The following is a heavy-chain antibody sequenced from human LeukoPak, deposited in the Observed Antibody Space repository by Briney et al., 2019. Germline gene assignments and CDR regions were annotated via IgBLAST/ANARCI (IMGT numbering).Heavy chain of an antibody. D-gene: IGHD1-26*01. CDR3: ARDGSGSYQGWFDP. CDR2: IYYSGST. Sequence: SETLSLTCTVSGGSISSYYWSWIRQPPGKGLEWIGYIYYSGSTYYNPSLKSRVTISVDTSKNQFSLKLSSVTAADTAVYYCARDGSGSYQGWFDPWGQGTLVTVSS. V-gene: IGHV4-59*06. CDR1: GGSISSYY. J-gene: IGHJ5*02.